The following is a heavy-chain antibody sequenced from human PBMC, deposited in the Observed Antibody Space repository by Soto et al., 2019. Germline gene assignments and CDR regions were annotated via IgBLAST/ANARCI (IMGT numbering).Heavy chain of an antibody. V-gene: IGHV3-30*18. CDR3: AKDKYCSSTSCPERGNYYYGMDV. Sequence: GGSLRLSCAASGFTFSSYGMHWVRQAPGKGLEWVAVISYDGSNKYYADSVKGRFTISRDNSKNTLYLQMNSLRAEDTAVYYCAKDKYCSSTSCPERGNYYYGMDVWGQGTTVTVSS. CDR1: GFTFSSYG. D-gene: IGHD2-2*01. CDR2: ISYDGSNK. J-gene: IGHJ6*02.